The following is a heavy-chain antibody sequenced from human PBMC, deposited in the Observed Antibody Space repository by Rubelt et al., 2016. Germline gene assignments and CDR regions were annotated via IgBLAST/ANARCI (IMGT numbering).Heavy chain of an antibody. J-gene: IGHJ5*02. D-gene: IGHD6-19*01. CDR2: LNAGNGNT. CDR3: ARVIWGSGWSNNWCDP. V-gene: IGHV1-3*01. CDR1: GYTFTSYA. Sequence: QVQLVQSGAEVKKPGSSVKVSCKASGYTFTSYAMHWARQAPGQRLEWMGWLNAGNGNTKYSQKFQGRVTITRDTCAGTAYRELSSLRSEDTAVYYCARVIWGSGWSNNWCDPWGQGTLVTVSS.